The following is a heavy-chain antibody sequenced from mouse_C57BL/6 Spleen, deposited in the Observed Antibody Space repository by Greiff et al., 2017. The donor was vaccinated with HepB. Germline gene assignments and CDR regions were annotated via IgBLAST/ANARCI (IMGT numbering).Heavy chain of an antibody. Sequence: VQLQQSGAELVRPGTSVKVSCKASGYAFTNYLIEWVKQRPGQGLEWIGVINPGSGGTNYNEKFKGKATLTADKSSSTAYMQLSSLTSEDSAVYFCARTPFITTVVADYWGQGTTLTVSS. CDR1: GYAFTNYL. D-gene: IGHD1-1*01. J-gene: IGHJ2*01. CDR3: ARTPFITTVVADY. CDR2: INPGSGGT. V-gene: IGHV1-54*01.